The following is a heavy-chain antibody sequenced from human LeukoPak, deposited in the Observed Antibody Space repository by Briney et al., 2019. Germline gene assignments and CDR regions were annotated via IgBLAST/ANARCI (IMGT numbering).Heavy chain of an antibody. CDR3: AKDIGATDYYYGMGV. V-gene: IGHV3-9*01. CDR2: ISWNSGSI. D-gene: IGHD1-26*01. Sequence: QTGGSLRLSCAASGFTFDDYAMHWVRQAPGKGLEWVSGISWNSGSIGYADSVKGRFTISRDNAKNSLYLQMNSLRAEDTALYYCAKDIGATDYYYGMGVWGQGTTVTVSS. CDR1: GFTFDDYA. J-gene: IGHJ6*02.